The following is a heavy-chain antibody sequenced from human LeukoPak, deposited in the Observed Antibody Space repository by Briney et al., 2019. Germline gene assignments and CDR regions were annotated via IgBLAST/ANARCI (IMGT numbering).Heavy chain of an antibody. CDR2: MNPNSGNT. CDR1: GYTFTSYD. CDR3: ARSVLEYSSSWFTPRYYYMDV. V-gene: IGHV1-8*01. D-gene: IGHD6-13*01. Sequence: ASVKVSCKASGYTFTSYDINWVRQATGQGLEGMGWMNPNSGNTGYAQKFQGRVTMTRNTSISTAYMELSSLRSEDTAVYYCARSVLEYSSSWFTPRYYYMDVWGKGTTVTVSS. J-gene: IGHJ6*03.